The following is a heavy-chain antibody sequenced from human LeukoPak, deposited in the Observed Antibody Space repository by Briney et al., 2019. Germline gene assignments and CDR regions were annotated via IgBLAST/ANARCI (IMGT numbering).Heavy chain of an antibody. CDR3: ARGGEGATFDY. CDR2: INHSGST. Sequence: SETLSLTCTVSGGSISTYYWSWIRQPPGKGLEWIGEINHSGSTNYNPSLKSRVTISVDTSKNQFSLKLSSVTAADTAVYYCARGGEGATFDYWGQGTLVTVSS. V-gene: IGHV4-34*01. CDR1: GGSISTYY. D-gene: IGHD1-26*01. J-gene: IGHJ4*02.